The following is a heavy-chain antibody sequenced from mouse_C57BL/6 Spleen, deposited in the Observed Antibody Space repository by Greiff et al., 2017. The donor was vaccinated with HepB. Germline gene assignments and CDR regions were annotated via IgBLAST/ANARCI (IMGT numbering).Heavy chain of an antibody. CDR1: GFNIKDYY. D-gene: IGHD1-1*01. Sequence: EVQGVESGAELVKPGASVKLSCTASGFNIKDYYMHWVKQRTEQGLEWIGRIDPEDGETKYAPKFQGKATITADTSSNTAYLQLSSLTSEDTAVYYCARGETTEYYFDYWGQGTTLTVSS. V-gene: IGHV14-2*01. CDR2: IDPEDGET. CDR3: ARGETTEYYFDY. J-gene: IGHJ2*01.